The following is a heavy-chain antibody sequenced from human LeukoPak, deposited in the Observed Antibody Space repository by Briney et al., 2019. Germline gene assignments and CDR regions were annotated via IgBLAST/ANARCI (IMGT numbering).Heavy chain of an antibody. CDR3: AKERDTAMVTIDY. CDR1: GFTFSSYS. V-gene: IGHV3-30*02. D-gene: IGHD5-18*01. CDR2: IRYDGSNK. J-gene: IGHJ4*02. Sequence: PGGSLRLSCAASGFTFSSYSMNWVRQAPGKGLEWVAFIRYDGSNKYYADSVKGRFTISRDNSKNTLYLQMNSLRAEDTAVYYCAKERDTAMVTIDYWGQGTLVTVSS.